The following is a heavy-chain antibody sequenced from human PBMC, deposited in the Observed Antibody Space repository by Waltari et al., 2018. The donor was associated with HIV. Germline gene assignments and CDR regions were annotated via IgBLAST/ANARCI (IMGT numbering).Heavy chain of an antibody. V-gene: IGHV3-9*01. CDR1: GFNFDQSA. Sequence: EVRLVESGGGKVQPGRSLTLSCAASGFNFDQSAMPWVRQVPGQGRDWMAGIGYDSYSLEDANSVMGRFTISRDNAKKSLYVQMSSLRTEDTALYYCAKDTKARSIYYHFGLDVWGPGTMVFVSS. D-gene: IGHD3-10*01. J-gene: IGHJ3*01. CDR3: AKDTKARSIYYHFGLDV. CDR2: IGYDSYSL.